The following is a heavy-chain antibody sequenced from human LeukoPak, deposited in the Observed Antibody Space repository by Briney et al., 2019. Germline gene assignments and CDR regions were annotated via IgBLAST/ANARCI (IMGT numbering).Heavy chain of an antibody. CDR3: AYGGNSGY. Sequence: PGRSLRLSCAASGFTFSSSAMHWVRQAPDKGLEWVAVISYDGSNKYYADSVKGRFTISRDNSKNTLYLQMNSLRAEDTAVYYCAYGGNSGYWGQGTLVTVSS. V-gene: IGHV3-30*14. CDR1: GFTFSSSA. CDR2: ISYDGSNK. J-gene: IGHJ4*02. D-gene: IGHD4-23*01.